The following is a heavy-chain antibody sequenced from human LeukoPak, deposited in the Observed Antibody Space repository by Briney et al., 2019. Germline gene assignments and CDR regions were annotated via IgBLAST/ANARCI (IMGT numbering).Heavy chain of an antibody. D-gene: IGHD5-18*01. CDR3: VRRGSRGYSYAV. J-gene: IGHJ4*02. V-gene: IGHV5-51*01. Sequence: GESLKISCKGSGYSFNTYWIGWVRQMPGKGLEWMGIIYPGDSDTKYSPSFQGQVTISADKSITTAYLQWSSLKASDTAMYYCVRRGSRGYSYAVWGQGTLVTVSS. CDR1: GYSFNTYW. CDR2: IYPGDSDT.